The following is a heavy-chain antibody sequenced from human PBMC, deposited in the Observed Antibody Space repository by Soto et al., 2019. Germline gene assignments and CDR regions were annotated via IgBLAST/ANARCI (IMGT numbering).Heavy chain of an antibody. Sequence: SETLSLTCTVSGASITTYYWSWVRQPPGKGLEWIGYISYSGSTDYNPSLKSRVTISFDASKNQISLQVRSATAADAAVYYCARDLKEYCSDGKCNWFDPWGQGTLVTVSS. CDR2: ISYSGST. CDR1: GASITTYY. V-gene: IGHV4-59*01. D-gene: IGHD2-15*01. J-gene: IGHJ5*02. CDR3: ARDLKEYCSDGKCNWFDP.